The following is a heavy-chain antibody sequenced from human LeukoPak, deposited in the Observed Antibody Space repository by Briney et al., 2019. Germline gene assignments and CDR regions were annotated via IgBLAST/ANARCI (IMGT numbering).Heavy chain of an antibody. J-gene: IGHJ1*01. Sequence: GGSLRLSCAASGFTFSSYAMSWVRQAPGKGLEWVSGISCSGTNTNYTDSVKRRFTISSDNSKHTRSMQVNSLSADHTVVYYCAKDLPSQEGGQGTLVTVSS. CDR3: AKDLPSQE. CDR2: ISCSGTNT. CDR1: GFTFSSYA. V-gene: IGHV3-23*01.